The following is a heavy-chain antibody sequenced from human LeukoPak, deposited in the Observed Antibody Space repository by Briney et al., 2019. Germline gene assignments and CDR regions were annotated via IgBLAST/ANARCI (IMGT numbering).Heavy chain of an antibody. D-gene: IGHD3-22*01. J-gene: IGHJ4*02. CDR1: GFSFTSSGEG. Sequence: SGPTLVKPTQTLTLTCTFSGFSFTSSGEGVGWIRQPPGKALEWLALIYWDDDKRYSPSLKSRLTITKDTPKNQVVLTMTNMDPVDTATYYCAHRLFMDYYDSSGYYAYWGQGTLVTVSS. CDR3: AHRLFMDYYDSSGYYAY. CDR2: IYWDDDK. V-gene: IGHV2-5*02.